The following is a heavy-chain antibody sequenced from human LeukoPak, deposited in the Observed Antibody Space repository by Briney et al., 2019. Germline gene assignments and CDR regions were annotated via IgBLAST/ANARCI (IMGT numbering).Heavy chain of an antibody. CDR1: GYTLTELS. V-gene: IGHV1-24*01. D-gene: IGHD3-10*01. CDR3: ATGIDYYGSGSYEFDY. J-gene: IGHJ4*02. Sequence: ASVKVSCKVSGYTLTELSMHWVRQAPGKGLEWMGGFDPEDGETIYAQKFQGRVTKTEDTSTDTAYMELSSLRSEDTAVYYCATGIDYYGSGSYEFDYWGQGTLVTVSS. CDR2: FDPEDGET.